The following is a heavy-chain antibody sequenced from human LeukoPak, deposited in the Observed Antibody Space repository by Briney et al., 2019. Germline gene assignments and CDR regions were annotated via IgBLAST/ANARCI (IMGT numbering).Heavy chain of an antibody. J-gene: IGHJ4*02. CDR1: GYTFTGYY. CDR2: INPNSGGT. CDR3: ARDFEVVTAIPWYFDY. D-gene: IGHD2-21*02. V-gene: IGHV1-2*02. Sequence: GASVKVSCKASGYTFTGYYMHWVRQAPGQGLEWMGWINPNSGGTNYAQKFQGRVTMTRDTSISTAYMELSRLRSDGTAVYYCARDFEVVTAIPWYFDYWGQGTLVTVSS.